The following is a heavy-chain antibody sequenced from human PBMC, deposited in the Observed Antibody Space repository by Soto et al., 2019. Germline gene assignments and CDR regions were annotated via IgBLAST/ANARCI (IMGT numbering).Heavy chain of an antibody. CDR1: GFIFSKYK. CDR3: MRSYGDSYYFYYGMDV. J-gene: IGHJ6*02. V-gene: IGHV5-51*01. D-gene: IGHD2-21*02. CDR2: INPDDSDT. Sequence: PGESLKISYEGYGFIFSKYKIGWVRQMPGKGLEWMGIINPDDSDTTYGPSFQGQVTISADKSINTAYLQWTSLKASDTAIYYCMRSYGDSYYFYYGMDVWGQGTTVTVSS.